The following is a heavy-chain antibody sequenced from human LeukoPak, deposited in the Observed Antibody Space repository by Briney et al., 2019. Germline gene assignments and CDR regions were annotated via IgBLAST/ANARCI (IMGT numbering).Heavy chain of an antibody. CDR1: GFTFSNYG. Sequence: PGGSLRLSCAASGFTFSNYGMHWVRQAPGKGLVWVSRVNNDGSSTSYADSVKGRFTISRDNAKNTLYLQMNSLRAEDTAVYYCTRNNWGIGDWGQGTLVTVSS. V-gene: IGHV3-74*01. CDR2: VNNDGSST. D-gene: IGHD7-27*01. J-gene: IGHJ4*02. CDR3: TRNNWGIGD.